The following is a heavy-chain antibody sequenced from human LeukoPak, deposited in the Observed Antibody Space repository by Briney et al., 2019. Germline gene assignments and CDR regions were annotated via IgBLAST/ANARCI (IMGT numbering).Heavy chain of an antibody. CDR1: GGSFSGYY. Sequence: SETLSLTCAVYGGSFSGYYWSWIRQPPGKGREWIGEINHSGSTNYNPSLKSRVTISVDTSKNQFSLKLSSVTAADTAVYYCARGRQGYYYGSGSYWFDYWGQGTLVTVSS. V-gene: IGHV4-34*01. D-gene: IGHD3-10*01. CDR3: ARGRQGYYYGSGSYWFDY. CDR2: INHSGST. J-gene: IGHJ5*01.